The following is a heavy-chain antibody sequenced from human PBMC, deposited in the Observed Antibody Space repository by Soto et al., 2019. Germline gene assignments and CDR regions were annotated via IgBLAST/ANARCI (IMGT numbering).Heavy chain of an antibody. CDR3: AAHDSGGYYAEY. D-gene: IGHD3-22*01. CDR1: GDSVTISDYY. J-gene: IGHJ4*02. V-gene: IGHV4-39*01. CDR2: IHYSGST. Sequence: QLQLQESGPGLVKPSETLSLTCTVSGDSVTISDYYWGWLRQPPGKGLEWIGSIHYSGSTYYNPSLKSRVTIYGDTAKKQFSLKLTSVTAADAAVYYCAAHDSGGYYAEYWGQGTLVTVS.